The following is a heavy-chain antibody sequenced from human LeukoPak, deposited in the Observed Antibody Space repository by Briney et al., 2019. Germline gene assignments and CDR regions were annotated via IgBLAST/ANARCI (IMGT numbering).Heavy chain of an antibody. D-gene: IGHD2/OR15-2a*01. Sequence: GGSLRLSCGASGFTFNTYGMNWVRQAPGKGLEWVSIISSSGSDTYYADSVKGRFTIARDNPQNTLYLQMNILRADDTAIYYCARQGEGTTDYWGQGTLVTVSS. CDR2: ISSSGSDT. CDR3: ARQGEGTTDY. CDR1: GFTFNTYG. J-gene: IGHJ4*02. V-gene: IGHV3-23*01.